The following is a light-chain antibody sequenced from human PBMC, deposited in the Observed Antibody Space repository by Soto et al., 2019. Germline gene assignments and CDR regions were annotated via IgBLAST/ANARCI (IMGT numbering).Light chain of an antibody. Sequence: QSALTQPASVSGSPGQSLTISCTGTSSDVGGYKYVSWYQQHPDKAPKLIIFEVSNRPSGISSRFSGSKSGNTASLTISGLQAEDEADYYCASYTSSSTSVIFGRGTKVTVL. CDR1: SSDVGGYKY. CDR3: ASYTSSSTSVI. CDR2: EVS. J-gene: IGLJ2*01. V-gene: IGLV2-14*01.